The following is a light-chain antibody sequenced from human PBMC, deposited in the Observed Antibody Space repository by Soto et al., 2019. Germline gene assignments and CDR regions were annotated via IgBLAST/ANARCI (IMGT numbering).Light chain of an antibody. V-gene: IGLV2-14*01. CDR1: MRDVGAYNL. J-gene: IGLJ1*01. Sequence: QSALTQPASVSGSPGQSITISCAGTMRDVGAYNLVSWYQQHPGRAPQLIIYEVRNRPSGVSDRFSGSKSGNTASLTISGLQAEDEADYYCFSFTSTNTHVFGSGTKLTVL. CDR3: FSFTSTNTHV. CDR2: EVR.